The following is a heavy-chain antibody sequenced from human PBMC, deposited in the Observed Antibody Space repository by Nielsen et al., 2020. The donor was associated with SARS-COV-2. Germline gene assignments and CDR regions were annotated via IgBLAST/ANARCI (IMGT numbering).Heavy chain of an antibody. J-gene: IGHJ4*02. Sequence: GGSLRLSCIGSGFDFSRHSMAWVRQAPGKGLEWLALIVYHGGDTYYADSVKGRFTISRDNSKNTLYLQMNSLRAEDTAVYYCAKMDTHPANYWGQGTLVTVSS. V-gene: IGHV3-30*04. D-gene: IGHD5-18*01. CDR1: GFDFSRHS. CDR2: IVYHGGDT. CDR3: AKMDTHPANY.